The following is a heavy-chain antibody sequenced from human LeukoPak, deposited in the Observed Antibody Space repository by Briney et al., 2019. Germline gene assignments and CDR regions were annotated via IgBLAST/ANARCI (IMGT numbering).Heavy chain of an antibody. CDR1: GFTFSSYG. Sequence: PGGSLRLSCAASGFTFSSYGMHWVRQAPGKGLEWVAFIRYDGSNKYYADSVKGRFTISRDNSKNTLYLQMNSLRAEDTAVYYCAREGYYYDSSGYYYPTKGDYWGQGTLVTVSS. CDR3: AREGYYYDSSGYYYPTKGDY. V-gene: IGHV3-30*02. CDR2: IRYDGSNK. J-gene: IGHJ4*02. D-gene: IGHD3-22*01.